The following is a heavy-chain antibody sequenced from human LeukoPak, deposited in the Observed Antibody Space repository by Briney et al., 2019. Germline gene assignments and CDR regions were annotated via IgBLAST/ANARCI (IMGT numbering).Heavy chain of an antibody. CDR3: AGEAPLVVTAIGAFDI. D-gene: IGHD2-21*02. J-gene: IGHJ3*02. Sequence: GGSLRLSCAASGFTFSSYAMHWVRQAPGKGLEYVSAISSNGGSTYYANSVKGRFTISRDNSKNTLYLQMGSLRAEDMAVYYCAGEAPLVVTAIGAFDIWGQGTMVTVSS. CDR1: GFTFSSYA. CDR2: ISSNGGST. V-gene: IGHV3-64*01.